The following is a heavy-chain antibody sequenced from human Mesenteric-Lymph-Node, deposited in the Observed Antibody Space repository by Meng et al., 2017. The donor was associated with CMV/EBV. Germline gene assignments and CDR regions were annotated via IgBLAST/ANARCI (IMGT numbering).Heavy chain of an antibody. CDR2: ISYDGSNK. CDR1: GFTFSSYA. D-gene: IGHD2-2*02. V-gene: IGHV3-30*04. Sequence: GESLKISCAASGFTFSSYAMHWVRQAPGKGLEWVAVISYDGSNKYYADSAKGRFTISRDNSKNTLYLQMNSLRAEDTAVYYCARGYCSSTSCYTNIIAVASNFDYWGQGTLVTVSS. J-gene: IGHJ4*02. CDR3: ARGYCSSTSCYTNIIAVASNFDY.